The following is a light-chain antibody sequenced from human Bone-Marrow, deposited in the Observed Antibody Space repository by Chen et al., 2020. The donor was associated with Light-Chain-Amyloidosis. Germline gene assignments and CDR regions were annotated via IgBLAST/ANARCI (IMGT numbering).Light chain of an antibody. CDR1: NIGGTS. CDR2: DDS. CDR3: QVLDRSSDRRG. Sequence: SYVLTQPSSVSVAPGQTATIACGGNNIGGTSVHGYQQTPGQAPLLVVYDDSDRPSGIPERLSGSDSGNTAALTSSRVDAGDEADYYCQVLDRSSDRRGFVGGTKLTVL. V-gene: IGLV3-21*02. J-gene: IGLJ3*02.